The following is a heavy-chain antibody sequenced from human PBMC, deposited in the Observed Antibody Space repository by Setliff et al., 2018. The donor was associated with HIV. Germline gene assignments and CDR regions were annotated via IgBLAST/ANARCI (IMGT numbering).Heavy chain of an antibody. Sequence: SETLSLTCPVSGYSISSGYYWGWIRQPPGGGLEWIGAIHHSGNTYYNPSLKSRVTISGDKSKNQFSLKLSSVTAADTAVYYCARETREAVAGSNYYYYYGLDVWGQGTTVTVSS. CDR1: GYSISSGYY. V-gene: IGHV4-38-2*02. CDR3: ARETREAVAGSNYYYYYGLDV. CDR2: IHHSGNT. D-gene: IGHD6-19*01. J-gene: IGHJ6*02.